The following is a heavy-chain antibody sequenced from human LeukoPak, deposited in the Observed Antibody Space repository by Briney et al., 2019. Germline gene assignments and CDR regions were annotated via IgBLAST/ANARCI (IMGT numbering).Heavy chain of an antibody. V-gene: IGHV4-39*07. CDR3: ARNGFWSGYYMGYYYYYMDV. J-gene: IGHJ6*03. Sequence: SETLSLTCTVSGGSISSSSYYWGWIRQPPGKGLEWIGSIYYSGSTYYNPSLKSRVTISVDTSKNQFSLKLSSVTAADTAVYYCARNGFWSGYYMGYYYYYMDVWGKGTTVTVSS. D-gene: IGHD3-3*01. CDR1: GGSISSSSYY. CDR2: IYYSGST.